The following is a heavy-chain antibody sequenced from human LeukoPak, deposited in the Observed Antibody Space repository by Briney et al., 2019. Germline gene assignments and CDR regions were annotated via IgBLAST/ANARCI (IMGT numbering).Heavy chain of an antibody. V-gene: IGHV4-59*08. CDR3: ARRWGYSSSPHFDY. CDR1: GDSINSYY. Sequence: SETLSLTCTVSGDSINSYYWNWIRQPPGKGREWIRYIHYSGSTTYNPSLKSRVTISVDTSKNQFSLKLSSVTAADTAVYYCARRWGYSSSPHFDYWGQGTLVTVSS. D-gene: IGHD6-6*01. CDR2: IHYSGST. J-gene: IGHJ4*02.